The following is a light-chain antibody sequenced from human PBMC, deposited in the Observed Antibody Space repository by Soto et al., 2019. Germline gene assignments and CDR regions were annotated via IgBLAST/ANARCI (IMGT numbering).Light chain of an antibody. CDR2: DAS. Sequence: DIQMTQSPSTLSASVGDRVTITCRASQSLNNWLAWYQQRPGKAPKFLIYDASSLESGVPSRFSGSGSGTEFTLTISNMQPDDFATYFCQQYHNYPRTFGQGTKVDIK. V-gene: IGKV1-5*01. J-gene: IGKJ1*01. CDR3: QQYHNYPRT. CDR1: QSLNNW.